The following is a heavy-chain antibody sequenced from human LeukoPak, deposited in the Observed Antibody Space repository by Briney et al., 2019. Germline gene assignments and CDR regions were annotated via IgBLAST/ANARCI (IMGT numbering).Heavy chain of an antibody. D-gene: IGHD6-19*01. CDR3: ARVRGVAGDYYYMDV. CDR2: IKQDGSEK. J-gene: IGHJ6*03. CDR1: GFTFSSYW. V-gene: IGHV3-7*01. Sequence: PGGSLRLSCAASGFTFSSYWMSWVRQAPGKGLEWVANIKQDGSEKYYVDSVKGRFTISRDNAKNSLYLQMNSLRAEDTAVYYCARVRGVAGDYYYMDVWGKGTTVTISS.